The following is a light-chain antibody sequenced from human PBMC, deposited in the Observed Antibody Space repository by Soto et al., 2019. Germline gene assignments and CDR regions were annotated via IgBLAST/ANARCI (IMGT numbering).Light chain of an antibody. J-gene: IGLJ2*01. V-gene: IGLV3-21*04. CDR3: QVWDSNSVV. CDR2: SGA. Sequence: SYELTQPPSVSVAPGQTARVACVGDSLESKSVHWYQQKPGQAPVLVIYSGADRPSGIPERISGSKSGNTATLTITRVEAGDEADYHCQVWDSNSVVFGGGTKVTVL. CDR1: SLESKS.